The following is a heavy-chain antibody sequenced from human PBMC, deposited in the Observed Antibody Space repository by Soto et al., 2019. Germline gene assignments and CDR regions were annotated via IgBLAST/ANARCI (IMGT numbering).Heavy chain of an antibody. V-gene: IGHV3-15*01. J-gene: IGHJ4*02. CDR2: IKSKTDGGTT. D-gene: IGHD1-26*01. CDR1: GFTFSSYD. Sequence: GGSLRLSCAASGFTFSSYDMHWVRQATGKGLEWVGRIKSKTDGGTTDYAAPVKGRFTISRDDSKNTLYLQMNSLKTEDTAVYYCTTRHSGSYLSSDYWGQGTLVTVSS. CDR3: TTRHSGSYLSSDY.